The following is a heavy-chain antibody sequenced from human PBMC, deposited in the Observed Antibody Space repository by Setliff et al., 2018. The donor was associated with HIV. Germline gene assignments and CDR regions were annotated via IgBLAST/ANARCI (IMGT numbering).Heavy chain of an antibody. Sequence: GESLKISCTASGFAFSRYSMNWVRQAPGKGLEWLSYISGTADTGDITTIYYADSVRGRFTMSRDSANNLLYLHMNSLRAEDTAVYYCVRDSIVGVDYWGQGTLVTVSS. CDR2: ISGTADTGDITTI. D-gene: IGHD1-26*01. CDR1: GFAFSRYS. J-gene: IGHJ4*02. CDR3: VRDSIVGVDY. V-gene: IGHV3-48*01.